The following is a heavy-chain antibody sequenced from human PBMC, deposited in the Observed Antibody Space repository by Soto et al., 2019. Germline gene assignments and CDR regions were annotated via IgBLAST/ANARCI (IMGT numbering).Heavy chain of an antibody. CDR3: ARDTGFCSGGSCYSGYYGMDV. Sequence: QVQLVQSGAEVKKPGASVKVSCKASGYTFISYGISWVRQAPGQGLEWMGWISAYNGNTNYAQKLQGRVTMTTDTSTNTAYMELRSLRSDDTAVYYCARDTGFCSGGSCYSGYYGMDVWGQGTTVTVSS. CDR2: ISAYNGNT. D-gene: IGHD2-15*01. J-gene: IGHJ6*02. V-gene: IGHV1-18*01. CDR1: GYTFISYG.